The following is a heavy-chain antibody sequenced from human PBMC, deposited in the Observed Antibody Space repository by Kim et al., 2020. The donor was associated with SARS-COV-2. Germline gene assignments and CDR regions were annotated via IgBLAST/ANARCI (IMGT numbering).Heavy chain of an antibody. V-gene: IGHV1-18*01. D-gene: IGHD6-19*01. CDR3: ARDYGSSGWGFDY. Sequence: APKLQGRVTMTTDTATSTAYMELRSLRSDDTAVYYCARDYGSSGWGFDYWGQGTLVTVSS. J-gene: IGHJ4*02.